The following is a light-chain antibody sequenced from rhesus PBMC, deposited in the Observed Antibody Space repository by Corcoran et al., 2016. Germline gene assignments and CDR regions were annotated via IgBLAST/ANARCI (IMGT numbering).Light chain of an antibody. V-gene: IGLV2-32*02. CDR2: EIS. CDR1: SSDIGSYNY. J-gene: IGLJ6*01. CDR3: CSYACSNTLV. Sequence: QAALAQPRSVSGSPGQSVTISCTGTSSDIGSYNYVSWYQQYPGTAPKFVIYEISKRPSGVSDRFSGSKSGNTASLTIAGLQSEDEADYYCCSYACSNTLVFGSGTKLTVL.